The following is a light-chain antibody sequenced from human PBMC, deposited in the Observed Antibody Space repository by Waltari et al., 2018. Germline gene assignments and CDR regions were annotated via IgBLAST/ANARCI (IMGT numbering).Light chain of an antibody. CDR1: VSVY. Sequence: VSVYLACNRERSVQPPRLRIYDASDRATGGPGRFSGSGSGTDFTLTISILETEGFAVYYCQQRTDRPPVTFGQGTRVEMK. CDR3: QQRTDRPPVT. J-gene: IGKJ1*01. CDR2: DAS. V-gene: IGKV3-11*01.